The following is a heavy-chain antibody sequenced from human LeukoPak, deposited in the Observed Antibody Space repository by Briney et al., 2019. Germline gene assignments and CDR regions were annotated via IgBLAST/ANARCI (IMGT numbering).Heavy chain of an antibody. V-gene: IGHV3-30*04. D-gene: IGHD5-18*01. Sequence: GSLRLSCAASGFTFSSYAMHWVRQAPGKGLEWVAVISYDGSNKYYADSVKGRFTISRDNAKNSLYLQMDSLRAEDTAVYYCARDRRGGYSYGFLDYWGQGTLVTVSS. CDR1: GFTFSSYA. CDR3: ARDRRGGYSYGFLDY. CDR2: ISYDGSNK. J-gene: IGHJ4*02.